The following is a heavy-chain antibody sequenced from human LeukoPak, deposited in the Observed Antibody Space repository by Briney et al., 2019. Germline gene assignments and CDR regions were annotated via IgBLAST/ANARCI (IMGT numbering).Heavy chain of an antibody. CDR3: AREASDAFDI. CDR1: GFTFSSYD. V-gene: IGHV3-33*01. J-gene: IGHJ3*02. Sequence: GRSLRLSCAASGFTFSSYDMHWVRQAPGKGLEWVALIWYDGSNKNYADSVKGRFTISRDNCKNTLFLQMNSLRAEDTAVYYCAREASDAFDIWGQGTMVTVSS. CDR2: IWYDGSNK.